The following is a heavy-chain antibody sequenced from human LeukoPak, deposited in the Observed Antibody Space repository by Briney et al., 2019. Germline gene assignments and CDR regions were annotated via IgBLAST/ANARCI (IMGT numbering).Heavy chain of an antibody. CDR2: ISWNSGSI. J-gene: IGHJ4*02. CDR3: AKDIYDYGDYGAFDY. CDR1: GFTFDDYA. Sequence: GGSLRLSCAASGFTFDDYAMHWVWQAPGKGLEWVSGISWNSGSIGYADSVKGRFTISRDNAKNSLYLQMNSLRAEDTALYYCAKDIYDYGDYGAFDYWGQGTLVTVSS. D-gene: IGHD4-17*01. V-gene: IGHV3-9*01.